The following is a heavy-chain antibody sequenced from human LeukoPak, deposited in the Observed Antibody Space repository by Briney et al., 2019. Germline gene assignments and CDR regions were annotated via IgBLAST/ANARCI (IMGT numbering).Heavy chain of an antibody. V-gene: IGHV3-30*14. CDR2: ISYDGSNK. CDR3: TRSSMAALAVDS. CDR1: GFTFSSYA. Sequence: HPGGSLRLSCAASGFTFSSYAMHWVRQAPGKGLEWVAVISYDGSNKYYADSVKGRFTISRDNTKNSLYLQMNGLRAEDTAVYYCTRSSMAALAVDSWGQGTLVTVSS. D-gene: IGHD6-6*01. J-gene: IGHJ4*02.